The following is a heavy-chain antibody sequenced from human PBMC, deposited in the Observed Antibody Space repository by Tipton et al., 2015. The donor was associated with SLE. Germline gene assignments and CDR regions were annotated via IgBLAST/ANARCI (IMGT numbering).Heavy chain of an antibody. J-gene: IGHJ4*02. CDR3: AKVSYYYDSSGYYFDS. D-gene: IGHD3-22*01. CDR2: IRYDGSNK. V-gene: IGHV3-30*02. CDR1: GFTFSSYG. Sequence: SLRLSCAASGFTFSSYGMHWVRQAPGKGLEWVAFIRYDGSNKYYADSVKGRFTISRDNSKNTLYLQMNSLRAEDMAVYYCAKVSYYYDSSGYYFDSWGQGTLVTVSS.